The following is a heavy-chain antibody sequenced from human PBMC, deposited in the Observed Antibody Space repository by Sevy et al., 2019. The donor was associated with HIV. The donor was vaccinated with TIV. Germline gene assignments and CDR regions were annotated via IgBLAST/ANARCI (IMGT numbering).Heavy chain of an antibody. Sequence: GGSLRLSCAASGFTFSSYNMNWIRQAPGKGLEWVSPISGSSNYIYYAESLTGRFIISRDNAKNTVYLQMNSLRPDDTAVYFCSRGPPDGSYDYFDYWGQRTLVTVSS. D-gene: IGHD1-26*01. J-gene: IGHJ4*02. CDR3: SRGPPDGSYDYFDY. V-gene: IGHV3-21*06. CDR1: GFTFSSYN. CDR2: ISGSSNYI.